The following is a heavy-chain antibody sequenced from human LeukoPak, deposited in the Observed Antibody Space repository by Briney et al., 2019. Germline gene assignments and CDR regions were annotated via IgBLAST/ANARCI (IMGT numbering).Heavy chain of an antibody. CDR2: IYHSGST. CDR3: ARGRAKSPLRMYYYGMDV. CDR1: GGSISSGGYS. V-gene: IGHV4-30-2*01. J-gene: IGHJ6*02. Sequence: PSQTLSLTCAVSGGSISSGGYSWSWIRQPPGKGLEWIGYIYHSGSTYYNPSLKSRVTISVDRFKNQFSLKLSSVTAADTAVYYCARGRAKSPLRMYYYGMDVWGQGTTVTVSS. D-gene: IGHD4-17*01.